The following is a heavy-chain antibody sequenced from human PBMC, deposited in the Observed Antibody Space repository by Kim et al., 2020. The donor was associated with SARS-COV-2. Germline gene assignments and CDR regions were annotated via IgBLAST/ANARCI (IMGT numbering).Heavy chain of an antibody. Sequence: GGSLRLSCAASGLTFSGYNMNWVRQAPGKGLEWVSSISSSDTYINYADSVKGRFTISRDNARNSVYLQMNSLRAEDTAVYYCARGDYGYYSSGHFDYWG. D-gene: IGHD4-17*01. CDR2: ISSSDTYI. V-gene: IGHV3-21*01. CDR3: ARGDYGYYSSGHFDY. J-gene: IGHJ4*01. CDR1: GLTFSGYN.